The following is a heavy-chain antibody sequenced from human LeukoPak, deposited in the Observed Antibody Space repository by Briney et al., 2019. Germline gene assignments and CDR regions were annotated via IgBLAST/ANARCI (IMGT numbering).Heavy chain of an antibody. V-gene: IGHV4-4*07. CDR2: IYTSGST. J-gene: IGHJ4*02. CDR3: ARAIRGSGSYRYLDY. D-gene: IGHD3-10*01. CDR1: GGSISSYY. Sequence: PSETLSLTCTVSGGSISSYYWSWIRQPAGKGLEWIGRIYTSGSTNYNPSLTSRVTMSVDTSKNQFSLKLSSVTAADTAVYYCARAIRGSGSYRYLDYWGQGTLVTVSS.